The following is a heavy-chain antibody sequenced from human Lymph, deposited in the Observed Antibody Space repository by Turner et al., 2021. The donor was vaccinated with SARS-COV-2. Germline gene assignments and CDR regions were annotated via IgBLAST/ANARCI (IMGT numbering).Heavy chain of an antibody. D-gene: IGHD3-10*01. V-gene: IGHV3-30-3*01. Sequence: QVHLVESGGGVVQPGRSLRLSCAASGFTFNDYPMHWVRQAPGKGLEWVAVISYDGSNKYYAVSVKGRFTIARDNSKNTLYLQMNSLRAEDTAVYYCARDSAGSGTLDYWGQGTLVTVSS. CDR3: ARDSAGSGTLDY. J-gene: IGHJ4*02. CDR1: GFTFNDYP. CDR2: ISYDGSNK.